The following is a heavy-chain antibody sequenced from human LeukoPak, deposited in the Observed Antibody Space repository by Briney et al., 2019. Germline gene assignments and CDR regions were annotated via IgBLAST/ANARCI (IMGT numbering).Heavy chain of an antibody. D-gene: IGHD3-3*01. Sequence: PSETLSLTCTVSGGSISSYYWSWIRQPPGKGLEWIGYIYDSGGTNYNPSLKSRVTISVDTSKNQFSLKLSSVTAADTAVYYCARDPGFWSGYYHYYYYGMDVWGQGTTVTVSS. CDR1: GGSISSYY. CDR2: IYDSGGT. CDR3: ARDPGFWSGYYHYYYYGMDV. V-gene: IGHV4-59*01. J-gene: IGHJ6*02.